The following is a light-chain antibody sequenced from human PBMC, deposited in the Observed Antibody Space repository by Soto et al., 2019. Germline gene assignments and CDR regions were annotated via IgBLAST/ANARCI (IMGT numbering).Light chain of an antibody. J-gene: IGLJ1*01. Sequence: QSVLTQSPSASGTPGQRVTLSCSGSASTIGRNYVYWYQQLPGTAPKLLIYRNSQRPSGVPDRFSGSKSGTSASLAISGLRSEDEADYYCAAWDDNLSGFYVFGDGTKLTVL. CDR2: RNS. V-gene: IGLV1-47*01. CDR1: ASTIGRNY. CDR3: AAWDDNLSGFYV.